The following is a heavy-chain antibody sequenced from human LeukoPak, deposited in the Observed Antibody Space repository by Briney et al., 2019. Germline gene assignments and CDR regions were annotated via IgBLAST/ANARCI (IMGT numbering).Heavy chain of an antibody. J-gene: IGHJ4*02. CDR1: GFTFSTTW. CDR2: INSDGTST. V-gene: IGHV3-74*01. CDR3: ARDNYYSIDY. Sequence: GGSLRLSCGASGFTFSTTWMHWVRQAPGKGLVCVSRINSDGTSTVYADSVKGRFTISRDNARNTVYLQMSGLGVDDTAVYYCARDNYYSIDYWGQGTLVTVSS. D-gene: IGHD1-26*01.